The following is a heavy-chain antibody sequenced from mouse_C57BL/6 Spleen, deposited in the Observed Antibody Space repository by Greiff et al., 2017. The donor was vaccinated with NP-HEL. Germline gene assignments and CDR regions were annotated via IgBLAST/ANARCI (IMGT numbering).Heavy chain of an antibody. CDR1: GYTFTDYE. J-gene: IGHJ3*01. CDR2: IDPETGGT. V-gene: IGHV1-15*01. D-gene: IGHD1-1*01. Sequence: QVQLQQSGAELVRPGASVTLSCKASGYTFTDYEMHWVKQTPVHGLEWIGAIDPETGGTAYNQKFKGKAILTADKSSSTAYMELRSLTSEDSAVYDCTRGVYYGSTFAYWGQGTLVTVSA. CDR3: TRGVYYGSTFAY.